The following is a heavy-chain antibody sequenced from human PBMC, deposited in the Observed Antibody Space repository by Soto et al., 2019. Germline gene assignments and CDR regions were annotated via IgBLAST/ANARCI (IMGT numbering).Heavy chain of an antibody. J-gene: IGHJ4*02. CDR2: IYSGGST. D-gene: IGHD6-19*01. CDR3: AREDSSGWYLPGLGY. Sequence: EVQLVESGGGLVQPGGSLRLSCAASGFTVSSNYMSWVRQAPGKGLEWVSVIYSGGSTYYADSVKGRFTISRDNSKNTLYLQMNGLRAEDTAVYYCAREDSSGWYLPGLGYWGQGTLVTVSS. V-gene: IGHV3-66*01. CDR1: GFTVSSNY.